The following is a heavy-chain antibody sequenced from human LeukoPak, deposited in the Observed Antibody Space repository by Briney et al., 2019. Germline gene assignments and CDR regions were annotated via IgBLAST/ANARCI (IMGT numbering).Heavy chain of an antibody. CDR2: ISSSGTTI. J-gene: IGHJ4*02. CDR3: ARRRGREIYFDY. D-gene: IGHD3-10*01. V-gene: IGHV3-11*01. Sequence: GGSLRLSCAASGFTFNDYYMSWIRQAPGKGLEWVSYISSSGTTIYYADSVKGRFAISRDNAKNSLYLQMNSLRAEDTAVYYCARRRGREIYFDYWGQGTLVTVSS. CDR1: GFTFNDYY.